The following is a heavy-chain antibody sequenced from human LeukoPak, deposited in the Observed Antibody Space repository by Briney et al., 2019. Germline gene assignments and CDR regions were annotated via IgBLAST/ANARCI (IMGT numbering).Heavy chain of an antibody. CDR2: ISYDGSNK. CDR3: ASLINVDTAMVTVDY. Sequence: PGRSLRLSCAASGFTFSSYAMHWVRQAPGKGLEWVAVISYDGSNKYYADSVKGRLTISRDNSKNTLYLQMNSLRAEDTAVYYCASLINVDTAMVTVDYWGQGTLVTVSS. D-gene: IGHD5-18*01. CDR1: GFTFSSYA. J-gene: IGHJ4*02. V-gene: IGHV3-30-3*01.